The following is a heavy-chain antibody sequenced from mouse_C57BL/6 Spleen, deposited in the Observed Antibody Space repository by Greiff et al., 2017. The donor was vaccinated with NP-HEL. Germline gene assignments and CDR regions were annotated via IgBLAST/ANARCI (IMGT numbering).Heavy chain of an antibody. CDR3: SRDDGYYVIRSFAY. Sequence: VQLQQPGAELVKPGASVKLSCKASGYTFTSYWMHWVKQRPGRGREWIGRIDPNSGGTKYNEKFKSKATLTVDKPSSTAYMQLSSLTSEDSAVYYCSRDDGYYVIRSFAYWGQGTLVTVSA. D-gene: IGHD2-3*01. CDR1: GYTFTSYW. V-gene: IGHV1-72*01. CDR2: IDPNSGGT. J-gene: IGHJ3*01.